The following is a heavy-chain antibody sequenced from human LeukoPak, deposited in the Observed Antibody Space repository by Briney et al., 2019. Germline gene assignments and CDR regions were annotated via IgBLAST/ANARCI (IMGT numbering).Heavy chain of an antibody. CDR2: IYYSGST. CDR1: GGSISSYY. Sequence: SETLSLTCTVSGGSISSYYWSWIPEPPGKGLEWSGYIYYSGSTNYNPSLKSRVTISVDTSKNQFSLKLSSVTAADTAVYYCARHSYYYGSGTDFDYWGQGTLVTVSS. CDR3: ARHSYYYGSGTDFDY. V-gene: IGHV4-59*08. J-gene: IGHJ4*02. D-gene: IGHD3-10*01.